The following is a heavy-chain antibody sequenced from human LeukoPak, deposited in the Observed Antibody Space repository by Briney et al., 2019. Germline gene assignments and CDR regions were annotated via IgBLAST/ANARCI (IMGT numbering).Heavy chain of an antibody. D-gene: IGHD3-22*01. CDR2: INHSGST. Sequence: SETLSLTCAVYGGSFSGYYWSWIRQPPGKGLEWIGEINHSGSTNYNPSLKSRVTISVDTSKNQFSLQLTSVTAADTAVYYCARAYYYEAYWYFDLWGRGTLVTVSS. CDR3: ARAYYYEAYWYFDL. CDR1: GGSFSGYY. J-gene: IGHJ2*01. V-gene: IGHV4-34*01.